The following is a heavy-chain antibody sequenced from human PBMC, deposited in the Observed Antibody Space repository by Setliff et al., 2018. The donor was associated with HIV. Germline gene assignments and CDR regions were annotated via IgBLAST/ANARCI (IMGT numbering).Heavy chain of an antibody. CDR2: INPYNDYI. Sequence: ASVKVSCKASGFKLINDSISWVRQAPGQGLEWMGWINPYNDYINYAEKFEGRVTMTIDTSTSTAYMELRSLRSDDTAVYYCAREDTAPPDYYSYMDVWGKGTTVTVSS. J-gene: IGHJ6*03. D-gene: IGHD5-18*01. V-gene: IGHV1-18*01. CDR3: AREDTAPPDYYSYMDV. CDR1: GFKLINDS.